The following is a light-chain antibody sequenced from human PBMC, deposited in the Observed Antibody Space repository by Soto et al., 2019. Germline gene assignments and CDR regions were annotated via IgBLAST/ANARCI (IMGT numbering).Light chain of an antibody. V-gene: IGKV3-20*01. CDR2: GAS. Sequence: EIVLTQSPGTLSLSPGERATLSCRARQSVSSNYLAWYQQKPGQAPRPLIYGASSRATGIPDRFSGSGAGTDFTLTISRLEPEDCAVYYCQQYGSSPWTFGQGTKVEIK. CDR1: QSVSSNY. J-gene: IGKJ1*01. CDR3: QQYGSSPWT.